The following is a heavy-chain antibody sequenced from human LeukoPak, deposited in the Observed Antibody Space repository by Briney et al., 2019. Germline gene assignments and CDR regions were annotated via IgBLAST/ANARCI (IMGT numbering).Heavy chain of an antibody. CDR1: GGTFSSYA. CDR3: ASDGMGGSGSSFDY. CDR2: IIPIFGTA. Sequence: SVKVSCKASGGTFSSYAISWVRQAPGQGLEWMGGIIPIFGTANYAQKFQGRVTITADESTSTAYMELSSLRSEDTAVYYCASDGMGGSGSSFDYWGQGTLVTVSS. V-gene: IGHV1-69*01. D-gene: IGHD3-10*01. J-gene: IGHJ4*02.